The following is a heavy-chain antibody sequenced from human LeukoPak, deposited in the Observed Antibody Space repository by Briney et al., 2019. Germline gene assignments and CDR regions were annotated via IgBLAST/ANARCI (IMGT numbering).Heavy chain of an antibody. V-gene: IGHV3-30*04. D-gene: IGHD6-19*01. CDR2: ISYDGSNK. CDR3: ARYTTAGYSSGWYEPSFDY. CDR1: GFTFSSYA. Sequence: GGSLRLSCAASGFTFSSYAMHWVRQAPGKGLEWVAVISYDGSNKYYADSVKGRFTISRDNAKNSLYLQMNSLRPEDTAVYYCARYTTAGYSSGWYEPSFDYWGQGTLVTVSS. J-gene: IGHJ4*02.